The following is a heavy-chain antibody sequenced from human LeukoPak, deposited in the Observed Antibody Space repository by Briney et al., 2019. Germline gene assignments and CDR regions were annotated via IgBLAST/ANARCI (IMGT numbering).Heavy chain of an antibody. CDR2: ISAYNGNT. Sequence: ASVKVSCKASGYTFTSYGTSWVRQAPGQGLERMGWISAYNGNTNYAQKLQGRVTMTTDTSTSTAYMELRSLRSDDTAVYYCARDRPRGIAVAVDAFDIWGQGTMVTVSS. CDR3: ARDRPRGIAVAVDAFDI. J-gene: IGHJ3*02. D-gene: IGHD6-19*01. V-gene: IGHV1-18*01. CDR1: GYTFTSYG.